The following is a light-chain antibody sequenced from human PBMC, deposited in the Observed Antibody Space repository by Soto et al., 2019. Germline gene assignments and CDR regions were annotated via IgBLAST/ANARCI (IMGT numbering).Light chain of an antibody. CDR1: SSNIGSNY. V-gene: IGLV1-47*01. Sequence: QPVLTQPPSASGTPGQRVTISCSGSSSNIGSNYVYWYQQLPGTAPKLLIYRNNQRPSGVPDRFSGSKSGTSASLAISGVRSEDEADYYCAAWDDSLSGPVFGGGTQLTVL. CDR3: AAWDDSLSGPV. CDR2: RNN. J-gene: IGLJ7*01.